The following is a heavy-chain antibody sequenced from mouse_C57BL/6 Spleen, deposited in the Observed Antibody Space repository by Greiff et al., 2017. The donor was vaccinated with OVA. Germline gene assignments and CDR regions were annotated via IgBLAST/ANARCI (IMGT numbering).Heavy chain of an antibody. J-gene: IGHJ2*01. V-gene: IGHV1-55*01. Sequence: QVQLQPPWAELVKPGASVKMSCKASGYTFTSYWITWVKQRPGQGLEWIGDIYPGSGSTNYNEKFKSKATLTVDTSSSTAYMQLSSLTSEDSAVYYCARSFTTVVASNFDYWGQGTTLTVSS. CDR2: IYPGSGST. CDR1: GYTFTSYW. D-gene: IGHD1-1*01. CDR3: ARSFTTVVASNFDY.